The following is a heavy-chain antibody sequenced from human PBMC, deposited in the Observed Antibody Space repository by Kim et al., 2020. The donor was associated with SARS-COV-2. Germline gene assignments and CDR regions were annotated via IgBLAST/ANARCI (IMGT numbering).Heavy chain of an antibody. V-gene: IGHV3-66*01. D-gene: IGHD3-9*01. CDR3: ARETRYYHILTGYSPLPFDY. J-gene: IGHJ4*02. Sequence: RFTISRDNSKNTRYLQMNSLRAEDTAVYYCARETRYYHILTGYSPLPFDYWGQGTLVTVSS.